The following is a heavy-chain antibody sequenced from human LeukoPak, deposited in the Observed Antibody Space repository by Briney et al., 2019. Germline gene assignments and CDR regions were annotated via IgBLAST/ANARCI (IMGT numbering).Heavy chain of an antibody. Sequence: GGSLRLSCAASGFTFSSYSMNWVRQAPGKGLEWVSSISSSSSYIYYADSVKGRFTISRDNAKNSLYPQMNSLRAEDTAVYYCARAEWELLYRSKEDYWGQGTLVTVSS. CDR3: ARAEWELLYRSKEDY. CDR1: GFTFSSYS. V-gene: IGHV3-21*01. J-gene: IGHJ4*02. D-gene: IGHD1-26*01. CDR2: ISSSSSYI.